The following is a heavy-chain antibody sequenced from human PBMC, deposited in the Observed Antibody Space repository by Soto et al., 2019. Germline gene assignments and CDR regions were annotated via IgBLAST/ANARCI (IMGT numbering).Heavy chain of an antibody. V-gene: IGHV3-23*01. CDR1: GFTFSNYA. CDR3: AKEGPAVAGTKYFDY. D-gene: IGHD6-19*01. Sequence: TGRSLRLSCAASGFTFSNYAMTWVLQAPGKGLEWVSGISGNGDSAYYADFLKGRFTISRDNSKNTLYLQMNSLRVDDTAIYYCAKEGPAVAGTKYFDYWGQGTLVTVSS. CDR2: ISGNGDSA. J-gene: IGHJ4*02.